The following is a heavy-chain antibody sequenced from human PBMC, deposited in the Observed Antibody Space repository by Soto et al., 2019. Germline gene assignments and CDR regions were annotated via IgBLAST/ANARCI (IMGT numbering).Heavy chain of an antibody. D-gene: IGHD6-13*01. CDR3: ARVPAAAGTGFDY. Sequence: GASVKVSCKASGGTFSSYTISWVRQAPGQGLEWMGRIIPILGIANYAQKFQGRVTITADKSTSTAYMELSSLRSEDTAVYYCARVPAAAGTGFDYWGQGTLVTVSS. CDR2: IIPILGIA. V-gene: IGHV1-69*02. CDR1: GGTFSSYT. J-gene: IGHJ4*02.